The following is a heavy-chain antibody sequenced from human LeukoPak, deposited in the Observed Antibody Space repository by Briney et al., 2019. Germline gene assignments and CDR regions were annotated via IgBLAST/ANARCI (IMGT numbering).Heavy chain of an antibody. CDR3: AKALNYYDRAYDM. CDR2: ISYDGSNK. Sequence: GGSLRLSCAASGFSFSSYGMHWVRQAPGKGLEWVAVISYDGSNKYYADSVKGRFTISRDNSKNTLHMQMNTLRAEGTAMYYCAKALNYYDRAYDMWGQGTVVTVSS. CDR1: GFSFSSYG. V-gene: IGHV3-30*18. J-gene: IGHJ3*02. D-gene: IGHD3-22*01.